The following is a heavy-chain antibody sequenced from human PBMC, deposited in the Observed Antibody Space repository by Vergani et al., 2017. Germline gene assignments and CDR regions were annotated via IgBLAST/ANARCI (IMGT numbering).Heavy chain of an antibody. J-gene: IGHJ6*02. Sequence: EVQLVESGGGLVKPGGSLRLSCAASGFTFSSYSMNWVRQAPGKGLEWVSAISGSGGSTYYADSVKGRFTISRDNSKNTLYLQMNSLRAEDTAVYYCAREKENTMGMDVWGQGTTVTVSS. D-gene: IGHD3-10*01. CDR3: AREKENTMGMDV. CDR1: GFTFSSYS. V-gene: IGHV3-23*04. CDR2: ISGSGGST.